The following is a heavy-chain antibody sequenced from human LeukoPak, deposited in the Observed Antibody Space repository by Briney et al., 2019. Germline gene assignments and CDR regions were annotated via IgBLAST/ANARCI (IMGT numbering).Heavy chain of an antibody. CDR2: IYYSGST. CDR3: ARIPLPAADYYYYYMDV. J-gene: IGHJ6*03. V-gene: IGHV4-30-4*08. CDR1: GGSISSGDYY. D-gene: IGHD2-2*01. Sequence: SETLSLTCTVSGGSISSGDYYWSWIRQPPGKGLEWIGYIYYSGSTYYNPSLKSRVTISVDTSKNQFSLKLSSVTAADTAVYYCARIPLPAADYYYYYMDVWGKGTTVTVSS.